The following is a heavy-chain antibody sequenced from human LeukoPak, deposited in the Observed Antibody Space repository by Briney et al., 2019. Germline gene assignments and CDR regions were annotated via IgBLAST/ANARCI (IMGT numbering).Heavy chain of an antibody. CDR1: GGSISSGGYY. CDR3: ARLVGGSGERRGDWFDP. CDR2: IYYSGST. V-gene: IGHV4-31*03. J-gene: IGHJ5*02. D-gene: IGHD3-10*01. Sequence: SETLSLTCTVSGGSISSGGYYWSWIRQHPGKGLEWIGYIYYSGSTYYNPSLKSRVTISVDTSKNQFSLKLSSVTAADTAVYYCARLVGGSGERRGDWFDPWGQGTLVTVSS.